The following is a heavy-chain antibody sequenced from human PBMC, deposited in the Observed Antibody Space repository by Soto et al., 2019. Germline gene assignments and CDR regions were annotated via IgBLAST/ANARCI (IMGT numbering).Heavy chain of an antibody. CDR2: ISSSSSYI. Sequence: GGSLRLSCAASGFTFSSYSMNWVRQAPGKGLEWVSSISSSSSYIYYADSVKGRFTISRDNAKNSLYLQMNSLRAEDTAVYYCARAGRLRAPFDYWGQGTLVTVSS. J-gene: IGHJ4*02. V-gene: IGHV3-21*01. CDR1: GFTFSSYS. D-gene: IGHD3-16*01. CDR3: ARAGRLRAPFDY.